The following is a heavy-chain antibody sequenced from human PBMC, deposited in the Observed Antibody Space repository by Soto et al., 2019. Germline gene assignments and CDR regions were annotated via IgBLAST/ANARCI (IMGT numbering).Heavy chain of an antibody. Sequence: SEALSLICAGSGYAISIGYYWGCIRQPPGKGLEWIGSIYHSGSTYYNPSLKSRVTISVDTSKNQFSLKLSSVTAADTAVYYCARAGPDYSNGGYGYYYDYRFDVSVHGNTFTVS. CDR1: GYAISIGYY. V-gene: IGHV4-38-2*01. J-gene: IGHJ6*02. CDR2: IYHSGST. CDR3: ARAGPDYSNGGYGYYYDYRFDV. D-gene: IGHD4-4*01.